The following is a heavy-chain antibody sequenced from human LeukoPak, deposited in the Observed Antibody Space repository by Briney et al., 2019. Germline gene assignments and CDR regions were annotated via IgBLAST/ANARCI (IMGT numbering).Heavy chain of an antibody. Sequence: GGSLRLSCAASGXTFSSYAMSWVRQAPGKGLEWVSVISGSGGSTNYADSVKGRFTISRDNSKNTLYLQMNSLRAEDTAVYYCGFYSSSWHDYWGQGTLVTVSS. CDR1: GXTFSSYA. V-gene: IGHV3-23*01. D-gene: IGHD6-13*01. CDR2: ISGSGGST. J-gene: IGHJ4*02. CDR3: GFYSSSWHDY.